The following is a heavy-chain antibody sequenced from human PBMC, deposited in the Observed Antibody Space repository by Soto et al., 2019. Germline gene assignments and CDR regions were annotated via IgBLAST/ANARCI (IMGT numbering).Heavy chain of an antibody. D-gene: IGHD2-2*02. CDR3: ARRGDCSSTSCYTDYYYYGMDV. CDR2: IIPIFGTA. CDR1: GGTFSSYA. V-gene: IGHV1-69*01. J-gene: IGHJ6*02. Sequence: QVQLVQSGAEVKKPGSSVKVSCKASGGTFSSYAISWVRQAPGQGLEWMGGIIPIFGTANYAQKFQGRVTITADESTSTAYMELSSLRSEDTAVYYCARRGDCSSTSCYTDYYYYGMDVWGRGTTVTVSS.